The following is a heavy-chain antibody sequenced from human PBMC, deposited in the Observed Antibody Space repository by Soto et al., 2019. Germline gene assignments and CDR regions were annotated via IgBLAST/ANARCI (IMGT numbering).Heavy chain of an antibody. CDR2: INHSGST. J-gene: IGHJ5*02. D-gene: IGHD3-16*02. V-gene: IGHV4-34*01. Sequence: QVQLQQWGAGLLKPSETLSLTCAVYGGSFSGYYWSWIRQPPGKGLEWIGDINHSGSTNYNPSLKSRVTIAVDTSKNQCSLKLSSVTAADTAVYYCARGLPNDDYIWGSYRRNWFDPWGQGTLVTVSS. CDR3: ARGLPNDDYIWGSYRRNWFDP. CDR1: GGSFSGYY.